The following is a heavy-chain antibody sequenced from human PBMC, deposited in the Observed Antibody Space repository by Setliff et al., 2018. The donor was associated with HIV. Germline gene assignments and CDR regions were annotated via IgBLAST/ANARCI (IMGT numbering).Heavy chain of an antibody. Sequence: PGESLKISCKASGYNFTTNWVGWVRQMPGKGLEWMGIIRPADSDTRVSPSFQGHVTISADKSISSTYLQWSSLKASDTAMYYCARRRRAPGTGDLEAYWGQGTLVTVSS. J-gene: IGHJ4*02. CDR2: IRPADSDT. CDR1: GYNFTTNW. CDR3: ARRRRAPGTGDLEAY. V-gene: IGHV5-51*01. D-gene: IGHD7-27*01.